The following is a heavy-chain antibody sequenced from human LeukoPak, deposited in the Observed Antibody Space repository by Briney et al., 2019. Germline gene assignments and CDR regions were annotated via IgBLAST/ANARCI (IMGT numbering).Heavy chain of an antibody. V-gene: IGHV4-59*01. CDR3: ARGPFDY. J-gene: IGHJ4*02. Sequence: SETLSLTCTVSGASISSNYWSWIRQSPGKELEWIAYINNNGRINYNPSLKSRVTISVDTSKNQFSLKLSSVTAADTAVYYCARGPFDYWGQGTLVTVSS. CDR2: INNNGRI. CDR1: GASISSNY.